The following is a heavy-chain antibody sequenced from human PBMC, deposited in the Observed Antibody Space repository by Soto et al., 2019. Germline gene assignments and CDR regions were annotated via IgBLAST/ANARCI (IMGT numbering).Heavy chain of an antibody. J-gene: IGHJ4*02. V-gene: IGHV3-7*01. D-gene: IGHD3-22*01. CDR2: IKQDGSEK. Sequence: AGGSLRLSCAASGFTFSSYWMSWVRQAPGKGLEWVANIKQDGSEKYYVDSVKGRFTISRDNAKNSLYLQMNSLRAEDTAVYYCARYSSGYYYANFDYWGQGTLVTVSS. CDR1: GFTFSSYW. CDR3: ARYSSGYYYANFDY.